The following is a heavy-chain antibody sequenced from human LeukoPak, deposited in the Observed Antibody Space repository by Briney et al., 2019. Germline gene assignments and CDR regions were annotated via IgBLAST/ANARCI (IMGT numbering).Heavy chain of an antibody. CDR2: ISSSSSYI. CDR1: GFTFSSYS. D-gene: IGHD2-2*01. Sequence: GGSLRLSCAASGFTFSSYSMNWVRQAPGKGLEWVSSISSSSSYIYYADSVKGRFTISRDNAKNSLYLQMNSLRAEDTAVYYCAREGQYCSRTRCWCFDYWGQGTLVTVSS. CDR3: AREGQYCSRTRCWCFDY. V-gene: IGHV3-21*01. J-gene: IGHJ4*02.